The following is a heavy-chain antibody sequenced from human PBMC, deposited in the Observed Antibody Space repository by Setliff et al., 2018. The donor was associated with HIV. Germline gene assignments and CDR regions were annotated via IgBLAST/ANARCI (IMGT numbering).Heavy chain of an antibody. CDR2: ISSTGRYI. D-gene: IGHD4-17*01. CDR1: EFTFSRYS. V-gene: IGHV3-21*01. J-gene: IGHJ4*02. Sequence: PGGSLRLSCAASEFTFSRYSMSWVRQAPGKGPEWVSSISSTGRYIYYADALGGRFTISKDNARNPLFLRIIDLGAEDTATYYCVRDAYGNSYFDYWGQGALVTSPQ. CDR3: VRDAYGNSYFDY.